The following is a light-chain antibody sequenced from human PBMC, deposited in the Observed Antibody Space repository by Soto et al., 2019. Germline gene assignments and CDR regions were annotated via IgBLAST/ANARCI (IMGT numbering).Light chain of an antibody. CDR1: QDIRNH. CDR3: QQYLNVLT. CDR2: DAS. Sequence: DIQMTQSPSSLSASVGDRITITCQASQDIRNHLNWYQQKPGKAPKILIYDASNLEAGVPSRFGGSGSGTDFNFTISSLHPEDIATYYCQQYLNVLTFGGGTKVEIK. V-gene: IGKV1-33*01. J-gene: IGKJ4*01.